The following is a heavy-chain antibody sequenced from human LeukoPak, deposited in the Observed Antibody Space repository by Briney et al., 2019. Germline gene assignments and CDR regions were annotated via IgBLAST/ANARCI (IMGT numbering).Heavy chain of an antibody. CDR1: GFTFITYA. Sequence: GGSLRLSCAASGFTFITYAMSWVRQAPGKGLEWVGRIKTKTDGGTTEYAAPVRGRFTISRDDSEDTLYLQMNSLKTEDTAVYYCTTVDYGDLTPAASSDYWGQGTLVTVSS. CDR3: TTVDYGDLTPAASSDY. J-gene: IGHJ4*02. V-gene: IGHV3-15*01. CDR2: IKTKTDGGTT. D-gene: IGHD4-17*01.